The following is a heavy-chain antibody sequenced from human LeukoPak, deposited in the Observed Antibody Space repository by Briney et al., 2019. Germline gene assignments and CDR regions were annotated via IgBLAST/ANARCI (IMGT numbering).Heavy chain of an antibody. CDR1: GGSISSYY. Sequence: PSETLSLTCTVSGGSISSYYWSWIRQPPGKGLEWIGYIYYSGSTNYNPSLKSRVTISVDTSKNQFSLKLSSVTAADTAVYYCATMAPEGDAFDIWGQGTMVTVSS. CDR3: ATMAPEGDAFDI. D-gene: IGHD3-10*01. V-gene: IGHV4-59*01. CDR2: IYYSGST. J-gene: IGHJ3*02.